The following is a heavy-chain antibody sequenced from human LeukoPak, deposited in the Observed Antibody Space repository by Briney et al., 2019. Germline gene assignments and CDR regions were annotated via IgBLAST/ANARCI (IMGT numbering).Heavy chain of an antibody. CDR2: INPKNGGT. CDR3: ARPRYVRSPTCVDF. CDR1: GYTFTDFY. Sequence: ASVKVSCKASGYTFTDFYVHWVRQAPGQGLEWMGWINPKNGGTNYKKKFQGRVTMTRDTSISTVYMELSGPRPDDTAVYYCARPRYVRSPTCVDFWGQGTLVTVSS. D-gene: IGHD3-9*01. J-gene: IGHJ4*02. V-gene: IGHV1-2*02.